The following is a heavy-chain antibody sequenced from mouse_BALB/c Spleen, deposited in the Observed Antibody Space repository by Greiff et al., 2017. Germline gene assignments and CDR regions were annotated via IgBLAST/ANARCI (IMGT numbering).Heavy chain of an antibody. J-gene: IGHJ3*01. D-gene: IGHD3-1*01. CDR3: ARGARATRAWFAY. Sequence: EVKLVESGGGLVKPGGSLKLSCAASGFTFSDYYMYWVRQTPEKRLEWVATISDGGSYTYYPDSVKGRFTISRDNAKNNLYLQMSSLKSEDTAMYYCARGARATRAWFAYWGQGTLVTVSA. V-gene: IGHV5-4*02. CDR2: ISDGGSYT. CDR1: GFTFSDYY.